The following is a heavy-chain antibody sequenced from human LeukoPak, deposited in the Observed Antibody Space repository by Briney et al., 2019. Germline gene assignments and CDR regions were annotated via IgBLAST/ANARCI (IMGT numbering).Heavy chain of an antibody. D-gene: IGHD6-13*01. CDR1: GGSISSSSYY. CDR3: ARDGEGSSWYDY. CDR2: IYYSGST. Sequence: SETLSLTCTVSGGSISSSSYYWGWIRQPPGKGLEWIGSIYYSGSTYYNPSLKSRVTISVDTSKNQFSLKLSSVTAADTAVYYCARDGEGSSWYDYWGQGTLVTVSS. J-gene: IGHJ4*02. V-gene: IGHV4-39*07.